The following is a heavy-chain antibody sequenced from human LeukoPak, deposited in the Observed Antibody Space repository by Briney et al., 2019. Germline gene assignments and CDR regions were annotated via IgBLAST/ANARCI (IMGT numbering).Heavy chain of an antibody. J-gene: IGHJ6*02. CDR3: ASRARGYSYGYDYYGMDV. V-gene: IGHV3-23*01. CDR1: GFTFSSYA. Sequence: QAGGSLRLSCAASGFTFSSYAMSWVRQAPGKGLEWVSAISGSGGSTYYADSVKGRFTISRDNSKNTLYLQMNSPRAEDTAVYYCASRARGYSYGYDYYGMDVWGQGTTVTVSS. D-gene: IGHD5-18*01. CDR2: ISGSGGST.